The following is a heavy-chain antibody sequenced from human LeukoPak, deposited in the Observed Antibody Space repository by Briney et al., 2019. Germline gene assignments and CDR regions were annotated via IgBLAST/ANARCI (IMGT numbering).Heavy chain of an antibody. Sequence: GRSTISRDNAKNSLYLQMNSLRAEDTAVYYCAKGSWSAPGYCGQGTLVTVSS. CDR3: AKGSWSAPGY. J-gene: IGHJ4*02. V-gene: IGHV3-7*04. D-gene: IGHD6-13*01.